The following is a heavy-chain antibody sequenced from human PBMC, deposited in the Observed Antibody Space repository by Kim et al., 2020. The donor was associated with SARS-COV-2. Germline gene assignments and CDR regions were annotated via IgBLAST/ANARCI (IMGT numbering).Heavy chain of an antibody. Sequence: SETLSLTCTVSGGSISSSSHYWGWIRQPPGKGLEWIGSIYYSGSTYYNPSLKSRVTISVDTSKNQFSLKLSSVTAADTAVYYCARHDRHWLAISPHHFDYWGQGTLVTVSS. CDR1: GGSISSSSHY. CDR3: ARHDRHWLAISPHHFDY. D-gene: IGHD3-9*01. V-gene: IGHV4-39*01. CDR2: IYYSGST. J-gene: IGHJ4*02.